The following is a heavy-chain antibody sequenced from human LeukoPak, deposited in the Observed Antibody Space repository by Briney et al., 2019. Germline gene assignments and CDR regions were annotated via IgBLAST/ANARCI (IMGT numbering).Heavy chain of an antibody. V-gene: IGHV1-2*06. CDR3: ARDDYDSSGYSRY. CDR2: INPNSGGT. J-gene: IGHJ4*02. Sequence: ASVKVSCKASVYTFTGYYMHWVRQAPGQGLEWMGRINPNSGGTNYALKFQGRVTMTRDTSISTAYMELSRLRSDDTAVYYCARDDYDSSGYSRYCGQGTLVTVSS. D-gene: IGHD3-22*01. CDR1: VYTFTGYY.